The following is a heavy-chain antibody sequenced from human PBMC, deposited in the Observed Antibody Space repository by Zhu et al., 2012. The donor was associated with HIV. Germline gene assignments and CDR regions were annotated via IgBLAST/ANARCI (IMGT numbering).Heavy chain of an antibody. CDR3: ARGQDVSYCGSDCYSNWFDP. J-gene: IGHJ5*02. CDR2: IYHSGNT. D-gene: IGHD2-21*02. Sequence: QVQLQESGPGLVKPSETLSLTCAVSGYSISSGYYWGWIRQPPGKGLEWIASIYHSGNTFYNPSLKSRVTMSVDAPENQFSLKLSSVTAADTAVYYCARGQDVSYCGSDCYSNWFDPWGQGTLVTVSS. CDR1: GYSISSGYY. V-gene: IGHV4-38-2*01.